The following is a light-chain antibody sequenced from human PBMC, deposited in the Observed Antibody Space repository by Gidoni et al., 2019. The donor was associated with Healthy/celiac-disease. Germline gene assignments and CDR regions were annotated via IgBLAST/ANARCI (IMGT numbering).Light chain of an antibody. J-gene: IGKJ5*01. Sequence: DIQLTQSPSFLSASVGDRVTITCWASQSISSYLAWYQQKPGKAPKLLIYAASTLQSGVPSRFSGSGSGTEFTLTISSLQPEDFATYYCQQLNSYPITFGQGTRLEIK. CDR3: QQLNSYPIT. CDR2: AAS. CDR1: QSISSY. V-gene: IGKV1-9*01.